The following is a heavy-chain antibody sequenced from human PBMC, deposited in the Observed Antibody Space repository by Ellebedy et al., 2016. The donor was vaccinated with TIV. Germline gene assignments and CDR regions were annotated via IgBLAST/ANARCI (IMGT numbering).Heavy chain of an antibody. Sequence: GSLRLXXTVSGGSINSNFWNWIRQSPGKGLEWIGYVDDSGTTTYNPSLESRVTISVDTSKNRFSLQLSSVTAADTAVYYCARRRDDYNYWYFNLWGRGTLVTVSS. CDR1: GGSINSNF. CDR2: VDDSGTT. CDR3: ARRRDDYNYWYFNL. J-gene: IGHJ2*01. V-gene: IGHV4-59*01. D-gene: IGHD5-24*01.